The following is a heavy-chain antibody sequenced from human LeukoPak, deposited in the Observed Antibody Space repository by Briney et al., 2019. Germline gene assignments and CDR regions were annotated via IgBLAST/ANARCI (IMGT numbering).Heavy chain of an antibody. J-gene: IGHJ6*03. CDR1: GFTFSSYA. V-gene: IGHV3-30*04. Sequence: PGGSLRLSCAASGFTFSSYAMHWVRQAPGKGLEWVAVISYDGSNKYYADSVKGRFTISRDNSKNTLYLQMNSLRAEDTAVYYCARVLVERLQYYYYYYMDVWGKGTTVTVSS. CDR3: ARVLVERLQYYYYYYMDV. CDR2: ISYDGSNK. D-gene: IGHD3-9*01.